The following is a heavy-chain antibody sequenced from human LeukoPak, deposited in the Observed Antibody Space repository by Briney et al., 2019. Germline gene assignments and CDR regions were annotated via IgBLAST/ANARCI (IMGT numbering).Heavy chain of an antibody. Sequence: SETLSLTCTVSGGSVSSGSYYWSWIRQPPGKGLEWIGYIYYSGSTNYNPSLKSRVTISVDTSKNQFSLKLSSVTAADTAVYYCAGRLTYYYDSSGWTLWGQGTLVTVSS. CDR3: AGRLTYYYDSSGWTL. V-gene: IGHV4-61*01. CDR2: IYYSGST. D-gene: IGHD3-22*01. J-gene: IGHJ4*02. CDR1: GGSVSSGSYY.